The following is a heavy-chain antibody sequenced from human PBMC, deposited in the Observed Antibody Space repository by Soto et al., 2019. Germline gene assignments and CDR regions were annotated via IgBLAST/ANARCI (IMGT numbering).Heavy chain of an antibody. Sequence: LSLTCTVSGGSISNDRWSWVRQPAGKGLEWIGRIFSSGSTTYNPSLKSRVTMSVDTSKSQFSLKLSSVTAADTAVYYCARVPMGCSSTSCYVNGMDVWGQGTTVTVSS. D-gene: IGHD2-2*01. CDR3: ARVPMGCSSTSCYVNGMDV. CDR2: IFSSGST. CDR1: GGSISNDR. V-gene: IGHV4-4*07. J-gene: IGHJ6*02.